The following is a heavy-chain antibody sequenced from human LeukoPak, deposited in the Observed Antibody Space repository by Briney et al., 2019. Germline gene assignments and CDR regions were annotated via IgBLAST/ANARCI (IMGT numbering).Heavy chain of an antibody. D-gene: IGHD3-22*01. CDR1: GGSISSGDYF. CDR2: IYYSGST. Sequence: SQTLSLTCTVSGGSISSGDYFWSWIRQPPGKGLEWIGYIYYSGSTYYSPSLKSRVTISVDTSKNQFSLKLSSVTAADTAVYYCARDHGYYQFDYWGQGTLVAVSS. V-gene: IGHV4-30-4*01. CDR3: ARDHGYYQFDY. J-gene: IGHJ4*02.